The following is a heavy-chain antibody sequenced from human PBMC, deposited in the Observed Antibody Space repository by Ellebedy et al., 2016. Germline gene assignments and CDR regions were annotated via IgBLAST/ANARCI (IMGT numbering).Heavy chain of an antibody. CDR3: VRSGSSGWLDAFDL. CDR2: VSPADSVT. Sequence: GESLKISCKGSGYSFTSFWIGWVRQMPGKGLEWMGLVSPADSVTRYSPSFQGHVTISVDKSLHTAYLRWKGLKASATAFYYCVRSGSSGWLDAFDLWGHGTVVTVSS. D-gene: IGHD6-19*01. CDR1: GYSFTSFW. J-gene: IGHJ3*01. V-gene: IGHV5-51*01.